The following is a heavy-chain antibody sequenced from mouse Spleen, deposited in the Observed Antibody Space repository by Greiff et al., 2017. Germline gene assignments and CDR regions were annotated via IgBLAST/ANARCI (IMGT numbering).Heavy chain of an antibody. D-gene: IGHD1-1*01. CDR3: ARGGYDYYGGGFDY. CDR1: GYTFTSYW. Sequence: VQLQQPGAELVKPGASVKLSCKASGYTFTSYWMHWVKQRPGQGLEWIGMIHPNSGSTNYNEKLKTKATLTVDKSSSTAYLQLSSLTSEDSAVYYCARGGYDYYGGGFDYWGQGTTLTVSS. CDR2: IHPNSGST. V-gene: IGHV1-64*01. J-gene: IGHJ2*01.